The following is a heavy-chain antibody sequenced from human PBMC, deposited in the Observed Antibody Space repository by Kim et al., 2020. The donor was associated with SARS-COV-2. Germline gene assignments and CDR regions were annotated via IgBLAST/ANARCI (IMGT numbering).Heavy chain of an antibody. D-gene: IGHD3-10*01. V-gene: IGHV1-3*01. Sequence: ASVKVSCKASGYTFSSYGLHWVRQAPGQRLEWMGWINVATGGTKYSQNFQGRVAITRDTSANTAYMELSSLSPEDTAVYYCAREGRDTNAGSWDYWGQGT. CDR2: INVATGGT. CDR3: AREGRDTNAGSWDY. J-gene: IGHJ4*02. CDR1: GYTFSSYG.